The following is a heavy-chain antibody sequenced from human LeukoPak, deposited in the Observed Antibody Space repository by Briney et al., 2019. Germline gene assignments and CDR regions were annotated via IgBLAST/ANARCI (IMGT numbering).Heavy chain of an antibody. CDR3: ARYHGGYDDS. D-gene: IGHD5-12*01. Sequence: PSETLSLTCTVPGGSISSSSYYWGWIRQPPGKGLEWVGSIYYSGIPYYNPSLKSRLTISIDTSKNQFSLKVTSVTAADTAVYYCARYHGGYDDSWGQGTLVTVSS. J-gene: IGHJ4*02. CDR1: GGSISSSSYY. V-gene: IGHV4-39*07. CDR2: IYYSGIP.